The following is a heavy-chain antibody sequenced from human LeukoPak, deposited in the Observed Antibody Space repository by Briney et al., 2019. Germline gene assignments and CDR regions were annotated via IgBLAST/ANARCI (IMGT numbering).Heavy chain of an antibody. CDR3: ARETWITIFGVAITYYYYYMDV. Sequence: SETLSLTCAVYGGSFSGYYWSWIRQPPGKGLEWIGEINHSGSTNYNPSLKSRVTISVDTSKNQFSLKLSSVTAADTAVYYCARETWITIFGVAITYYYYYMDVWGKGTTVTVSS. D-gene: IGHD3-3*01. V-gene: IGHV4-34*01. J-gene: IGHJ6*03. CDR2: INHSGST. CDR1: GGSFSGYY.